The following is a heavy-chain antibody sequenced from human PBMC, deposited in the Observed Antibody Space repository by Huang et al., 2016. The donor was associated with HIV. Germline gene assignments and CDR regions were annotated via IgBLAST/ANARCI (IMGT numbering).Heavy chain of an antibody. J-gene: IGHJ3*02. CDR3: ARDSFSSQGRGAFDI. D-gene: IGHD2-2*01. CDR2: PSEYDGNT. Sequence: QVQLVQSGVEVKKPGASVKVSCKASGYGFTKFGFSWVRQAHGQGLEWRGWPSEYDGNTEYAQKFQDRVTMTTDIFTSTAYMELRSLRSDDTALYFCARDSFSSQGRGAFDIWGQGTMVTVSS. CDR1: GYGFTKFG. V-gene: IGHV1-18*01.